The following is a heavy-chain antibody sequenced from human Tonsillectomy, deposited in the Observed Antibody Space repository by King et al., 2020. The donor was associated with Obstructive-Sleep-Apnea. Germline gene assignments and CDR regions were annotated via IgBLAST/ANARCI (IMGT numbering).Heavy chain of an antibody. Sequence: VQLVESGGDLVQPGGSLRLSCAASGFTFRSYAMSWVRQAAGEGLEWVSGLSGSGGITDYADSVRGRFTISRDNSKNTVYLQMNSLCAEDTAVYYCAKDSMDYDTLTGPVDYWGQGTLVTVSS. CDR1: GFTFRSYA. J-gene: IGHJ4*02. V-gene: IGHV3-23*04. CDR2: LSGSGGIT. D-gene: IGHD3-9*01. CDR3: AKDSMDYDTLTGPVDY.